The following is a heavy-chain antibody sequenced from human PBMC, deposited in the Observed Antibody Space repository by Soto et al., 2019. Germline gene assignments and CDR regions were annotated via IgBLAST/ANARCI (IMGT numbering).Heavy chain of an antibody. Sequence: QVHRVQSGAEVKRPGASGTVSCKASGYSFTNYGISWVRQAPGQVLEWMGWISGHNGNTNYAQKLQGRVTMTTDTSTSTAYMELRSLRSYDTARYYCARGYYGSGSPRSPFLYWGQGTLVTVSS. V-gene: IGHV1-18*01. CDR3: ARGYYGSGSPRSPFLY. CDR2: ISGHNGNT. CDR1: GYSFTNYG. D-gene: IGHD3-10*01. J-gene: IGHJ4*02.